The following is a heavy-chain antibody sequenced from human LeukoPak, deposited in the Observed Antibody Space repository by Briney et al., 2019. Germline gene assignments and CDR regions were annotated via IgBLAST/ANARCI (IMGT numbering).Heavy chain of an antibody. CDR1: GFTFSNYD. D-gene: IGHD6-13*01. CDR3: AKAIAATGRWWIFDY. CDR2: ISGSGTST. V-gene: IGHV3-23*01. Sequence: GGSLRLSCAASGFTFSNYDMGWVRQAPGEGLEWVSTISGSGTSTYYTDSVRGRFTISRDNPKNAQYLQMNSLRAEDAAVYYCAKAIAATGRWWIFDYWGQGTLVTVSS. J-gene: IGHJ4*02.